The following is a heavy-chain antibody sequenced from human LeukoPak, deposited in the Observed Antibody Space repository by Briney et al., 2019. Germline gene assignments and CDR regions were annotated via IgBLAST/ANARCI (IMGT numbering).Heavy chain of an antibody. CDR2: IRSSSGII. Sequence: GGSLRLSCAASGLTFNTYSMNWVRRAPGKGLEWVSYIRSSSGIIYYADSVKGRFTISRDNAKNSVYLQMNSLRGEDTAVYYCTRGRGPDGYNYFDYWGQGTLVTVSS. J-gene: IGHJ4*02. CDR3: TRGRGPDGYNYFDY. V-gene: IGHV3-48*01. CDR1: GLTFNTYS. D-gene: IGHD5-24*01.